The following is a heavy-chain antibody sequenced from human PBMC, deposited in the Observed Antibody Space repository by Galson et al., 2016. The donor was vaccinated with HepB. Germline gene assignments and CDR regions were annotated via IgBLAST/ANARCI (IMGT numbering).Heavy chain of an antibody. D-gene: IGHD6-13*01. CDR2: VYPSDSDT. CDR3: ARRKRPNYNGSWYED. J-gene: IGHJ4*02. Sequence: QSGAEVKKPGESLKISCKGSGYSFTSYWIAWVRQMPGKGLEWMGIVYPSDSDTKYSPSFQGQVTISADKSINTAYLQWSSLKASDTAMYYCARRKRPNYNGSWYEDWGQGTLVTVSS. CDR1: GYSFTSYW. V-gene: IGHV5-51*01.